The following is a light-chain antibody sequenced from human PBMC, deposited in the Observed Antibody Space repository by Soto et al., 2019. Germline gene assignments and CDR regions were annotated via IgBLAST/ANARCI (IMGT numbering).Light chain of an antibody. CDR2: DAS. V-gene: IGKV3-15*01. J-gene: IGKJ5*01. CDR1: ESVSRN. Sequence: EVVMTQSPATLSVSPGERATLSCRASESVSRNLAWYQQKPGQAPRLLIYDASTRATGIPDRFSGGGSGTEFTLTISSLQSEDFVVYYCQQYKNWPLFGQGTRLEIK. CDR3: QQYKNWPL.